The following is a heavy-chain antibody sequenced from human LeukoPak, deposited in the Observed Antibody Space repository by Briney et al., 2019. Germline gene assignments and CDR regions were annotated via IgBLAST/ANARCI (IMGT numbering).Heavy chain of an antibody. J-gene: IGHJ4*02. Sequence: PGGSLRLSCAASGFTFSSYSMNWVRQAPGKGLEWVSYISSSSSTIYYADSVKGRFTISRDNAKNSLHLQMNSLRAEDTAVYYCARDLFSGYSYYRGYWGQGTLVTVSS. V-gene: IGHV3-48*04. D-gene: IGHD5-18*01. CDR2: ISSSSSTI. CDR1: GFTFSSYS. CDR3: ARDLFSGYSYYRGY.